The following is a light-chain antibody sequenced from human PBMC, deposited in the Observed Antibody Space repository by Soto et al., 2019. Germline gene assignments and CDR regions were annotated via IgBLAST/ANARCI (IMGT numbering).Light chain of an antibody. CDR1: SIDVGSYNL. CDR3: YLYTGSPYV. CDR2: EVS. Sequence: QSVLTQPASVSGSPGQSITISCTGTSIDVGSYNLVSWYQQHPGKAPKLMIYEVSKRPSGVSNRFSGSKSGNTASLTISGLQAEDKADYYCYLYTGSPYVFGTGTKVTVL. J-gene: IGLJ1*01. V-gene: IGLV2-23*02.